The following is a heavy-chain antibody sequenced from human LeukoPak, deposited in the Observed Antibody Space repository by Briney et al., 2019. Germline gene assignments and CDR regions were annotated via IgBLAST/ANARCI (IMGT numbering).Heavy chain of an antibody. CDR2: INHSGST. Sequence: SETLSLTCAVYGGSFSGYYWSWIRQPPGKGLEWIGEINHSGSTNYNPSLKSRVTMSVDTSKNQFSLKLSSVTAADTAVYYCARSPRPDDAFDIWGQGTMVTVSS. CDR3: ARSPRPDDAFDI. V-gene: IGHV4-34*01. CDR1: GGSFSGYY. J-gene: IGHJ3*02.